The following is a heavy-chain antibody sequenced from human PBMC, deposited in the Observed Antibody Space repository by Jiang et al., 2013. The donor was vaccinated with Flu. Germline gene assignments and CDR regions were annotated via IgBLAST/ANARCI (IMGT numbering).Heavy chain of an antibody. D-gene: IGHD2-21*02. Sequence: QLLESGGELVKVGGSLRLSCAASGFAFSLGWMNWVRQAPGKGLEWVGRIKSKTDGGAIDYAAPVKGRFTVSRDDSKNTLYLQMNSPQTEDTAVYYCTIDKEGSGVTGSLGFDYWGQGTLVTVAS. J-gene: IGHJ4*02. V-gene: IGHV3-15*07. CDR1: GFAFSLGW. CDR3: TIDKEGSGVTGSLGFDY. CDR2: IKSKTDGGAI.